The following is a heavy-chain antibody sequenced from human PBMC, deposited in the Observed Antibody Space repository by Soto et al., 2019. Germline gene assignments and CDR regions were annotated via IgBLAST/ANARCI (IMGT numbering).Heavy chain of an antibody. J-gene: IGHJ4*02. D-gene: IGHD5-18*01. V-gene: IGHV4-34*01. CDR2: SNHVGNT. CDR3: ARVPIAGVTPD. Sequence: QVQLQQWGAGLLKPSETLSLTCAVYGGSFSGYYWSWIRQPPGKGLEWIGESNHVGNTNYNPSLKRRVTLSGDPSNNQFSLRLTSMNAADTAVYYCARVPIAGVTPDWGQGTLVIVSS. CDR1: GGSFSGYY.